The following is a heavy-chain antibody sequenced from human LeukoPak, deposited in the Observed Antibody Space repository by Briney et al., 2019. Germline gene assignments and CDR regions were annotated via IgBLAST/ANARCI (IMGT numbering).Heavy chain of an antibody. D-gene: IGHD3-22*01. V-gene: IGHV3-30*18. Sequence: PGRSLRLSCAASGFTFSSYGMHWVRQAPGKGLEWVAVISYDGSNKYYADSVKGRFTISRDNFKNTLYLQMNSLRAEDTAVYYCAKDKRPYYYDSSGYPAYWGQGTLVTVSS. CDR2: ISYDGSNK. J-gene: IGHJ4*02. CDR3: AKDKRPYYYDSSGYPAY. CDR1: GFTFSSYG.